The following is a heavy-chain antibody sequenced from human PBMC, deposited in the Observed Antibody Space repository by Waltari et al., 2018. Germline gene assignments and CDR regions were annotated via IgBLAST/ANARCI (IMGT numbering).Heavy chain of an antibody. CDR2: ISGSGGST. V-gene: IGHV3-23*01. CDR3: ASTGSPPYGMDV. Sequence: EVQLLESGGGLVQPGGSLRLSCAASGFTFSSYAMSWVRQAPGKGLEWVSAISGSGGSTYYADSGKGRFTMSRDNSKNTLYLQMNSLRAEDTAVYYCASTGSPPYGMDVWGQGTTVTVSS. D-gene: IGHD3-10*01. J-gene: IGHJ6*02. CDR1: GFTFSSYA.